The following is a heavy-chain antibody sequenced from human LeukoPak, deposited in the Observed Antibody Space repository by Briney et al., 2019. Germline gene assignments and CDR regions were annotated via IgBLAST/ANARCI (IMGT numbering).Heavy chain of an antibody. CDR1: GLTFSSYG. CDR3: AKERLAYSSSSATIDY. V-gene: IGHV3-30*02. CDR2: IRYDGSNK. Sequence: GGSLRLSCAASGLTFSSYGMHWVRRAPGKGLEGGAFIRYDGSNKYYADSVKGRFTISRDNSKNTLYLQMNSLRAEDTAVYYCAKERLAYSSSSATIDYWGQGTLVTVSS. J-gene: IGHJ4*02. D-gene: IGHD6-6*01.